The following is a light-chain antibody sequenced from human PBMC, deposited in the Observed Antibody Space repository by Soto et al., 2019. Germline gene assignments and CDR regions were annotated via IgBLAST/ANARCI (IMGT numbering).Light chain of an antibody. CDR3: LQDFDYLWT. V-gene: IGKV1-6*01. J-gene: IGKJ1*01. Sequence: IPMTQSPSSLSASVGDRVTITCRASQDTRNGLGWYQQKPGKAPRLLIYAASILQSGVPSRFSGSGYGTDFTLTISSLQPEDFATYYCLQDFDYLWTFGQGTRVEMK. CDR2: AAS. CDR1: QDTRNG.